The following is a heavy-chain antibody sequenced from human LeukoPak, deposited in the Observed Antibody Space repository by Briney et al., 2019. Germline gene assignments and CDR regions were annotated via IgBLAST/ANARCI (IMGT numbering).Heavy chain of an antibody. D-gene: IGHD2-15*01. CDR1: GGSISSGDYY. CDR3: ARAHCSGGRCYSDYYYGMDV. Sequence: KTSQTLSLTCTVSGGSISSGDYYWSWICQHPGKGLEWIGYIYYSGSTNYNPSLRSRVTISVDTSKNQISLKLSSVTAADTAVYYCARAHCSGGRCYSDYYYGMDVWGQGTTVTVSS. CDR2: IYYSGST. V-gene: IGHV4-31*03. J-gene: IGHJ6*02.